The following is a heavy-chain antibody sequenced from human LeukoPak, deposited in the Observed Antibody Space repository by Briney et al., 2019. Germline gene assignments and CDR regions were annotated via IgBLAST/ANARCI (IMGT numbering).Heavy chain of an antibody. CDR1: GGSISSSSYY. Sequence: PSETLSLTCTVSGGSISSSSYYWGWIRQPPGKGLEWIGSIYYSGSTYYNPSLKSRVTISVDTSKNQFSLKLSSVTAADTAVYYCARSRPFDSFDYWGQGTLVTVSS. CDR2: IYYSGST. V-gene: IGHV4-39*07. CDR3: ARSRPFDSFDY. J-gene: IGHJ4*02.